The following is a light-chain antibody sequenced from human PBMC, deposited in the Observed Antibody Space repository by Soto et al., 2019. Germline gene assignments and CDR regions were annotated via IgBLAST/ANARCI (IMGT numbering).Light chain of an antibody. CDR1: QSVSSY. J-gene: IGKJ4*01. CDR2: DAS. CDR3: QQRSNWPPLT. V-gene: IGKV3-11*01. Sequence: EIVLTQSPATLSLSPGERATLSCRASQSVSSYLAWYQQTPGQAPRLLIYDASNRATGIPARFSGSGSGTDFTLNISSLEPEDFAVYYCQQRSNWPPLTFGGGTKVEIK.